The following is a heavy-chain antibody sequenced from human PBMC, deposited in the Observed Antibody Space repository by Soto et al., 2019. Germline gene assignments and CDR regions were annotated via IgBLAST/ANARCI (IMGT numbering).Heavy chain of an antibody. CDR3: ARVVPGAEAWFGP. Sequence: AAVKVSCKTSGYTFSNYGITWVRQAPGQPLEWLGWISLYSDGTNYAQKFQGGVSMTTDTSTTTAYMELRSLRSDDTAVYYCARVVPGAEAWFGPWGQGTLVTVSS. CDR1: GYTFSNYG. J-gene: IGHJ5*02. V-gene: IGHV1-18*01. CDR2: ISLYSDGT. D-gene: IGHD2-2*01.